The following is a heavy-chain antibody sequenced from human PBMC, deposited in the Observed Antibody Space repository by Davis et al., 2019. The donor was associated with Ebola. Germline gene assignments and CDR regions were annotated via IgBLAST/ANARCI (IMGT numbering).Heavy chain of an antibody. V-gene: IGHV4-34*01. D-gene: IGHD3-3*01. CDR1: GGSLRSYY. Sequence: MPGGSLRLSCTVSGGSLRSYYWSWIRQPPGKGLEWIGEINHSGSTNYNPSLKSRVTISVDTSKNQFSLKLSSVTAADTAVYYCARPRYITIFGVVHGMDVWGQGTTVTVSS. CDR2: INHSGST. CDR3: ARPRYITIFGVVHGMDV. J-gene: IGHJ6*02.